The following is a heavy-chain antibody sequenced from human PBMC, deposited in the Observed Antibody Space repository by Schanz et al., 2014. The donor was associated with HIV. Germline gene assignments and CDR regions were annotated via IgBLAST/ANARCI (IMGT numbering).Heavy chain of an antibody. CDR2: ISYDGSNK. V-gene: IGHV3-30*18. CDR3: AKDGTFYGAIDGFDI. CDR1: GFTFSTYG. Sequence: QVQLVESGGGVVQPGRSLRLSCAASGFTFSTYGMHWVRQGPGKGLEWVAFISYDGSNKYYADSVKGRFTISRDNSKNTLYLQMNSLRAEDTAVYYCAKDGTFYGAIDGFDIWGQGTTVTVSS. J-gene: IGHJ6*02. D-gene: IGHD3-10*01.